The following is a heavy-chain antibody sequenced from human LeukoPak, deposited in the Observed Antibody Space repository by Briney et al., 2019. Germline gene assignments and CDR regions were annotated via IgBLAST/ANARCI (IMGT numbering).Heavy chain of an antibody. D-gene: IGHD6-13*01. V-gene: IGHV3-30*18. CDR2: ISYDGSNK. J-gene: IGHJ3*02. CDR3: AKDLVAAAGRRRSAFDI. CDR1: GFTFSSYG. Sequence: GGSLRLSCAASGFTFSSYGMHWVRQAPGKGLEWVAVISYDGSNKYYADSVKGRFTISRDNSKNTLYLQMNSLRAEDTAVYYCAKDLVAAAGRRRSAFDIWGQGTMVTVSS.